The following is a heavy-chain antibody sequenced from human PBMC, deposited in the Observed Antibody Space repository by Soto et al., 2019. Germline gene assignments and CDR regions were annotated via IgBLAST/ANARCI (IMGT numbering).Heavy chain of an antibody. D-gene: IGHD1-26*01. CDR1: GFTVSSNY. CDR3: ARVSVAELDYFDY. V-gene: IGHV3-53*01. CDR2: IYSGGST. J-gene: IGHJ4*02. Sequence: VGSLRLSCAASGFTVSSNYMSWVRQAPGKGLEWVSVIYSGGSTYYADSVKGRFTISRDNSKNTLYLQMNSLRAEDTAVYYCARVSVAELDYFDYWGQGTLVTVSS.